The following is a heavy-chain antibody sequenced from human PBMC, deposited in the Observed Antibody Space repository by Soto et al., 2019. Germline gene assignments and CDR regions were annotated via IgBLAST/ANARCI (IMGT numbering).Heavy chain of an antibody. Sequence: HPGGSLXLSCAAPGFTFSSDAMSWVRQAPGKGLEWVSAISGSGGSTYYADSVKGRFTISRDNSKNTLYLQMNSLRAEDTAVYYCANPPLPGIAVAPIPYYYYGMDVWGQGTTVTVSS. D-gene: IGHD6-19*01. CDR2: ISGSGGST. V-gene: IGHV3-23*01. J-gene: IGHJ6*02. CDR1: GFTFSSDA. CDR3: ANPPLPGIAVAPIPYYYYGMDV.